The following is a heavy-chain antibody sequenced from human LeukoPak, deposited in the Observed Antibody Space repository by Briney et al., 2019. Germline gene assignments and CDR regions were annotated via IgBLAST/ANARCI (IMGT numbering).Heavy chain of an antibody. D-gene: IGHD2-15*01. CDR2: IKQDGSEK. CDR1: GFTFSNFW. V-gene: IGHV3-7*01. Sequence: GGSLRLSCAGSGFTFSNFWMSWVRQAPGKGLEWVANIKQDGSEKYYVDSVKGRFTISRDNGKNSLYLQMNSLRAVDTAVYYCTRSGYCSGGSCYSDFDHWGQGTLVTVSS. J-gene: IGHJ4*02. CDR3: TRSGYCSGGSCYSDFDH.